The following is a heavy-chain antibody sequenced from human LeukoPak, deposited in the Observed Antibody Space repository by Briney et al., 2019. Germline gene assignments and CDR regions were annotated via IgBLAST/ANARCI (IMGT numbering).Heavy chain of an antibody. Sequence: GGSLRLSCAASGFTFSSYAMSWVRQAPGKGLEWVSAISGSGGSTYYADSVKGRFTISRDNSKNTLYLQTNSLRAEDTAVYYCAKYLRSVGYYFDYWGQGTLVTVSS. D-gene: IGHD3-10*02. CDR3: AKYLRSVGYYFDY. J-gene: IGHJ4*02. CDR1: GFTFSSYA. CDR2: ISGSGGST. V-gene: IGHV3-23*01.